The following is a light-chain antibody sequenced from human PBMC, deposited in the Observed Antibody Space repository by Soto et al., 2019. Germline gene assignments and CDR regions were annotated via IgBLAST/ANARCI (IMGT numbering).Light chain of an antibody. CDR2: GAS. J-gene: IGKJ5*01. V-gene: IGKV3-20*01. CDR1: QSVSNRR. Sequence: EIVLTXXPXXXXXXXXGRXTXXXRASQSVSNRRLAWYQQKPGQAPRFLIYGASTRPTGIPDRFSGSGSGTDFTLTISRLEPEDFAVYFCQQYGTSLTFGQGTRLEIK. CDR3: QQYGTSLT.